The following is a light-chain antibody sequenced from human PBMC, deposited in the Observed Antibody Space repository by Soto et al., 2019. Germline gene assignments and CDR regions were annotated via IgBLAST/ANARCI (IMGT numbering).Light chain of an antibody. V-gene: IGKV3-20*01. CDR3: QQYGSSPPYT. CDR1: ENVSNNY. J-gene: IGKJ2*01. Sequence: EVVLTQSPGTLSLSPGERATLSCRASENVSNNYLAWYQQKPGQAPRLLIFGSSDRAAGIPDRSSGSGSGTDFTLTISRLEPEDFAVCYCQQYGSSPPYTFGQGTKLEIK. CDR2: GSS.